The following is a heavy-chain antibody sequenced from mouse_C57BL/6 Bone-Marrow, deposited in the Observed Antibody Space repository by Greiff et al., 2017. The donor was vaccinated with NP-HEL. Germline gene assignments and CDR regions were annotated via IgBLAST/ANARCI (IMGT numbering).Heavy chain of an antibody. CDR1: GYAFSSSW. Sequence: VQLVESGPELVKPGASVKLSCKASGYAFSSSWMNWVQQRPGKGLEWIGRIYPGDGDTNYNEKFKGKATLTADKSSSTAYMQLSSLTSEDSAVYVSARGDDYGPSSNWYFDDWGTGTTVTVSS. D-gene: IGHD2-4*01. CDR2: IYPGDGDT. V-gene: IGHV1-82*01. J-gene: IGHJ1*03. CDR3: ARGDDYGPSSNWYFDD.